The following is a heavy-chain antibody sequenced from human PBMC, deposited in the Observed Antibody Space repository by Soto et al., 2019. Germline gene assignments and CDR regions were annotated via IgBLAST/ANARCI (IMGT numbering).Heavy chain of an antibody. J-gene: IGHJ2*01. CDR2: INAGNGNT. V-gene: IGHV1-3*01. D-gene: IGHD6-6*01. CDR1: GYTFTSYA. Sequence: ASVKVSCKASGYTFTSYAMHWVRQAPGQRLEWMGWINAGNGNTKYSQKFQGRVTITRDTSASTAYMELSSLRSEDTAVYYCARARIAARPEWYFDLWGRGTLVTV. CDR3: ARARIAARPEWYFDL.